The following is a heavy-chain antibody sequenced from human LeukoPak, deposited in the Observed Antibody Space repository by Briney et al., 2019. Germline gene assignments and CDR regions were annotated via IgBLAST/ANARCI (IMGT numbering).Heavy chain of an antibody. D-gene: IGHD4-17*01. Sequence: SETLSLTCTVSGGSISSGGYYWSWIRQHPGKGLEWIGYIYYSGSTYYNPSLKSRVTISVDTSKNQFSLKLSSVTAADTAVYYCTRETLLMTTVTSGWFDPWGQGTLVTVSS. CDR2: IYYSGST. J-gene: IGHJ5*02. V-gene: IGHV4-31*03. CDR3: TRETLLMTTVTSGWFDP. CDR1: GGSISSGGYY.